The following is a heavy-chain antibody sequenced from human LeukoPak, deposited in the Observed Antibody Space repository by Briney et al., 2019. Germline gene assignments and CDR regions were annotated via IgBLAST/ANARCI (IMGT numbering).Heavy chain of an antibody. Sequence: GGSLRLSCTASGFSFGHYGMNWVRQAPGKGLEWVSGITGSGGTTFYADSVKGRFTISRDSSKNTLFLQMNRLRPEDAAVYYCAKAPVTTCRGAFCYPFDYWGLGTLVTVSS. CDR3: AKAPVTTCRGAFCYPFDY. V-gene: IGHV3-23*01. CDR1: GFSFGHYG. CDR2: ITGSGGTT. D-gene: IGHD2-15*01. J-gene: IGHJ4*02.